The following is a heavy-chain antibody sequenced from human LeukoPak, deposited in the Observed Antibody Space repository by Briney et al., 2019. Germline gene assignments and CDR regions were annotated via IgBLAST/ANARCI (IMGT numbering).Heavy chain of an antibody. CDR2: VDGDGSTT. CDR3: ARDRAGYCSGGSCP. D-gene: IGHD2-15*01. V-gene: IGHV3-74*01. CDR1: GFTFSSYS. J-gene: IGHJ5*02. Sequence: GGSLRLSCAASGFTFSSYSMNWVRQAPGKGLVWVSCVDGDGSTTNYADSVKGRFTISRDNAKNTLYLQMNSLRAEDTAVYYCARDRAGYCSGGSCPWGQGTLVTVSS.